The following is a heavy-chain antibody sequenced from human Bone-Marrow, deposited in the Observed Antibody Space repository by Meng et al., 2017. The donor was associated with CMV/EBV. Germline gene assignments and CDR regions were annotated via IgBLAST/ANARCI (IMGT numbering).Heavy chain of an antibody. Sequence: SCSGYYWSWIPQPPGEGLEWIGEINHSGSTNYNPSLKSRVTISVDTSKNQFSLKLSSVTAADTAVYYCARRRIAAAGQRMRRWFDPWGQGTLVTVSS. CDR1: SCSGYY. J-gene: IGHJ5*02. V-gene: IGHV4-34*01. D-gene: IGHD6-13*01. CDR2: INHSGST. CDR3: ARRRIAAAGQRMRRWFDP.